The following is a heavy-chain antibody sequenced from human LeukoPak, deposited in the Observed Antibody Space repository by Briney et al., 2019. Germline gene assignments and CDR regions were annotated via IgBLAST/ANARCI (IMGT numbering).Heavy chain of an antibody. Sequence: GGSLRLSCAVSGFTFSSYNMNWVRQAPGKGLEWVSYIGSAGSTKFYADSVKGRFTVSRDNAKNSLFLQMNSLRAEDTAVYYCARDQYSINLYMTCDYWGQGTLVTVSS. J-gene: IGHJ4*02. D-gene: IGHD6-13*01. V-gene: IGHV3-48*01. CDR3: ARDQYSINLYMTCDY. CDR2: IGSAGSTK. CDR1: GFTFSSYN.